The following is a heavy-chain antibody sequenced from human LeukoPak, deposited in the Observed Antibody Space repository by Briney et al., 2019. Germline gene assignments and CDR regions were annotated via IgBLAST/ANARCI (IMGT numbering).Heavy chain of an antibody. CDR3: ARERYDSYYYYGMDV. D-gene: IGHD1-1*01. Sequence: SQTLSLTCAVSGGSISSGGYSWSWIRQPPWKGLEWIGYIYHSGSTYYNPSLKSRVTISVDRSKNQFSLKLSSVTAADTAVYYCARERYDSYYYYGMDVWGQGTTVTVSS. J-gene: IGHJ6*02. CDR1: GGSISSGGYS. CDR2: IYHSGST. V-gene: IGHV4-30-2*01.